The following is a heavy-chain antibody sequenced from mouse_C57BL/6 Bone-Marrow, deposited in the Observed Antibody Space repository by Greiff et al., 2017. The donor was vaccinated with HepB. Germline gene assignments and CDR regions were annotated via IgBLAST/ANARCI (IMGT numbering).Heavy chain of an antibody. J-gene: IGHJ1*03. CDR1: GYTFTSYW. V-gene: IGHV1-64*01. CDR2: IHPNSGST. D-gene: IGHD1-1*01. CDR3: VCVLLNAAGYFDV. Sequence: VQLQQPGAELVKPGASVKLSCKASGYTFTSYWMHWVKPRPGQGLEWIGMIHPNSGSTNYNEKFKSKATLTVDKSSSTAYMQLSSLTSEDSAVYYCVCVLLNAAGYFDVWGTGTTVTVSS.